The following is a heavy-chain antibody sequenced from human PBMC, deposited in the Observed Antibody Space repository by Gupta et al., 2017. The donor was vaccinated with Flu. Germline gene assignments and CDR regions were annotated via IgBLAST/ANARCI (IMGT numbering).Heavy chain of an antibody. D-gene: IGHD3-10*01. J-gene: IGHJ4*02. CDR3: VRGRGDRFDY. V-gene: IGHV3-13*01. CDR1: GFTVSIYD. Sequence: EVQLVESGGGLVQPGGSLRLSCAASGFTVSIYDMHWVRQATGEGLVWVSGIGNGRDTHYPDSVKGRFTISRENVNNALYLQMDSLRAGDTGVYYCVRGRGDRFDYWGQGTLVTVSS. CDR2: IGNGRDT.